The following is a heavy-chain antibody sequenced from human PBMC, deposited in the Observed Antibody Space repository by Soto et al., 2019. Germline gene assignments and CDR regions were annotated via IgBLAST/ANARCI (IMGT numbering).Heavy chain of an antibody. CDR2: INPNSGGT. CDR3: ARVDCSGGSCPINYYYYGMDV. Sequence: ASVKVSCKASGYTFTGYYMHWVRQAPGQGLEWMGWINPNSGGTNYAQKFQGRVTVTRDTSISTAYMELSRLRSDDTAVYYCARVDCSGGSCPINYYYYGMDVWGQGTTGTVS. D-gene: IGHD2-15*01. V-gene: IGHV1-2*02. CDR1: GYTFTGYY. J-gene: IGHJ6*02.